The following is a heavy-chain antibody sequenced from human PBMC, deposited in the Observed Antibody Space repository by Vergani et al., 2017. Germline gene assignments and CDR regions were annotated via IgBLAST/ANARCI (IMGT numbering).Heavy chain of an antibody. CDR3: ARDNGGNTRAEDWYFDL. CDR1: GGSISSYY. V-gene: IGHV4-34*01. D-gene: IGHD4-23*01. J-gene: IGHJ2*01. CDR2: INHSGST. Sequence: QVQLQQWGAGLLKPSETLSLTCAVYGGSISSYYWSWIRQPPGKGLEWIGEINHSGSTNYNPSLKSRVTISVDTSKNQFSLKLSSVTAADTAVYYCARDNGGNTRAEDWYFDLWGRGTLVTVSS.